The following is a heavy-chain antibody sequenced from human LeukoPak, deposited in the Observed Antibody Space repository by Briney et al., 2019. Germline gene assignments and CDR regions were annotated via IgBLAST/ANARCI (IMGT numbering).Heavy chain of an antibody. CDR3: TSEDYVWGSYRQFDY. J-gene: IGHJ4*02. Sequence: GGSLRLSCAASGFTLSNAWMSWVRQAPGKGLEWVGRIKSKTDGGTTDYAAPVKGRFTISRDDSKNTLYLQMNSLKTEDTAVYYCTSEDYVWGSYRQFDYWGQGTLVTVSS. CDR1: GFTLSNAW. D-gene: IGHD3-16*02. CDR2: IKSKTDGGTT. V-gene: IGHV3-15*01.